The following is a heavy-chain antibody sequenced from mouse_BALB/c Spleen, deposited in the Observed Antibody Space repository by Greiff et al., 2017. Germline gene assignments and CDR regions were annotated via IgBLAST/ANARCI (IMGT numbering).Heavy chain of an antibody. V-gene: IGHV1S81*02. CDR2: INPSNGGT. Sequence: VQLQQPGAELVKPGASVKLSCKASGYTFTSYYMYWVKQRPGQGLEWIGGINPSNGGTNFNEKFKSKATLTVDKSSSTAYMQLSSLTSEDSAVYYCTRLLRAHFDYWGQGTTLTVSS. D-gene: IGHD1-1*01. CDR3: TRLLRAHFDY. J-gene: IGHJ2*01. CDR1: GYTFTSYY.